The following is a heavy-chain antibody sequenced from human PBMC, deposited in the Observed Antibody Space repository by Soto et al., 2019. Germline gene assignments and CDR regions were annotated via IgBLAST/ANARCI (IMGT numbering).Heavy chain of an antibody. V-gene: IGHV5-51*07. CDR2: IYPGDSDT. CDR1: GYSFTSYW. Sequence: GESLKISCKGSGYSFTSYWIGWVHQMPGKGLEWMGIIYPGDSDTRYSPSFQGQVTISADKSISTAYLQWSSLKASDTAMYYCARLNIVVVVAASNWFDPWGQGTLVTVSS. J-gene: IGHJ5*02. D-gene: IGHD2-15*01. CDR3: ARLNIVVVVAASNWFDP.